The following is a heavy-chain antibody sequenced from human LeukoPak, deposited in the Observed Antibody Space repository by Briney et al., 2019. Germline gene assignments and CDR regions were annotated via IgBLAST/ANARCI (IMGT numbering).Heavy chain of an antibody. D-gene: IGHD3-10*01. CDR3: ARLPYGSGPNGYWYFDL. CDR1: GGSISSSSYY. V-gene: IGHV4-39*01. J-gene: IGHJ2*01. Sequence: PSETLSLTCTVSGGSISSSSYYWGWIRQPPGKGLEWIGSIYYSGSTYYNPSLKSRVTISVDTSKNQFSLKLSSVTAADTAVYYCARLPYGSGPNGYWYFDLWGRGTLVTVSS. CDR2: IYYSGST.